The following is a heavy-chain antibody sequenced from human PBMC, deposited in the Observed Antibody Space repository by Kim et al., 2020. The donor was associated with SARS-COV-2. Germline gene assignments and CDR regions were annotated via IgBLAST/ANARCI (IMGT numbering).Heavy chain of an antibody. J-gene: IGHJ6*04. CDR1: GGSISTSSYY. CDR2: IFYSGTA. D-gene: IGHD4-4*01. V-gene: IGHV4-39*01. Sequence: SETLSLTCTVSGGSISTSSYYWGWIRQSPGKGLEWIASIFYSGTAFYNPSLKSRVTVSIDTSKNQYSLKLTSVTAADTATYYCANMVEQTTIEPDYFYGMAVWNEGNAVTVSS. CDR3: ANMVEQTTIEPDYFYGMAV.